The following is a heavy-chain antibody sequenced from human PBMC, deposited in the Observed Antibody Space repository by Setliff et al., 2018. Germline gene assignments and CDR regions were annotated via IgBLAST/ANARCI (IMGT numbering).Heavy chain of an antibody. CDR2: ISAYNGNT. V-gene: IGHV1-18*01. J-gene: IGHJ6*03. CDR1: GGTFSSYG. CDR3: ASLSSGWSGNYYYYMDV. Sequence: GASVKVSCKASGGTFSSYGISWVRQAPGQGLEWMGWISAYNGNTNYAQKLQGRVTMTTDTSTSTAYMELRSLRSDDTAVYYCASLSSGWSGNYYYYMDVWGKGTTVTVSS. D-gene: IGHD6-19*01.